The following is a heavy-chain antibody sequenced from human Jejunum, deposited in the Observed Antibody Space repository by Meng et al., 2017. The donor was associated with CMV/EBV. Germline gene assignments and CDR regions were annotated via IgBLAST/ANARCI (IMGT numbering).Heavy chain of an antibody. D-gene: IGHD1-26*01. CDR1: GSTCSNSA. V-gene: IGHV1-69*04. CDR3: AGGLGGTIDY. J-gene: IGHJ4*02. CDR2: IIPVFDKT. Sequence: CKASGSTCSNSATSWVRQAPGQGLEWMGNIIPVFDKTNYAQKFQGRVTITADRSTNTAYMELSSLRSDDTAIYYCAGGLGGTIDYWGQGTLVTVSS.